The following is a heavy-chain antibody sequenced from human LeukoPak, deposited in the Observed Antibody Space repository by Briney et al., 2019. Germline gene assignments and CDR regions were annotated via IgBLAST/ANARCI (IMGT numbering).Heavy chain of an antibody. CDR1: GYSFTSYW. CDR2: IYPGDSDT. V-gene: IGHV5-51*01. D-gene: IGHD5/OR15-5a*01. CDR3: ARRRTLRLDAFDP. Sequence: GESLKISCKGSGYSFTSYWIGWVRQMPGKGLEWMGIIYPGDSDTRYSPSFQGQVTISADKSISTAYLQWSSLNTSDTAMYYCARRRTLRLDAFDPWGQGTLVTVSS. J-gene: IGHJ5*02.